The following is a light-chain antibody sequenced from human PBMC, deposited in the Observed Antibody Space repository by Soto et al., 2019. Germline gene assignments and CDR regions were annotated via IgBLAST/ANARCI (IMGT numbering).Light chain of an antibody. CDR1: SSNIGAGYD. J-gene: IGLJ2*01. CDR3: QSYDSSLSAVV. V-gene: IGLV1-40*01. Sequence: QSVLTQPPSVSGAPGQTVTISCTGSSSNIGAGYDVHWYHHLPGTAPKLLIYGNTNRPSGVPDRFSGSKSATSASLAITGLQAEDEADYYCQSYDSSLSAVVFGGGTKVTVL. CDR2: GNT.